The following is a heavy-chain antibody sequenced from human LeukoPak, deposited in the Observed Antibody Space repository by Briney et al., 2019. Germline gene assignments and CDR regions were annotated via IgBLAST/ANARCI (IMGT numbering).Heavy chain of an antibody. Sequence: ASVKASCKASGYTFTNYFMHWVRQAPGQGLEWMGTINPHDGSTNYAQNFQGRVTMTTDTSTSTAYMELRSLRSDDTAVYYCAREAGTTFVYYFYMDVWGKGTTVTVSS. J-gene: IGHJ6*03. CDR1: GYTFTNYF. CDR3: AREAGTTFVYYFYMDV. D-gene: IGHD1-7*01. CDR2: INPHDGST. V-gene: IGHV1-46*01.